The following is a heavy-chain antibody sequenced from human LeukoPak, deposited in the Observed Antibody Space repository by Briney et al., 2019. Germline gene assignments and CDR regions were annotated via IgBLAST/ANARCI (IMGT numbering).Heavy chain of an antibody. V-gene: IGHV4-59*05. CDR2: IYYSGST. D-gene: IGHD3-22*01. CDR1: GGSISSYY. CDR3: ARARDYYDSSGYYSTPYYFDY. Sequence: PSETLSLTCTVSGGSISSYYWSWIRQPPGKGLEWIGSIYYSGSTYYNPSLKSRVTISVDTSKSQFSLKLSSVTAAGTAVYYCARARDYYDSSGYYSTPYYFDYWGQGTLVTVSS. J-gene: IGHJ4*02.